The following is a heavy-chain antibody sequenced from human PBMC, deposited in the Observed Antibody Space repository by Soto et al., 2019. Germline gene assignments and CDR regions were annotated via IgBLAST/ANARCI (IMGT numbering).Heavy chain of an antibody. V-gene: IGHV3-30*18. D-gene: IGHD5-18*01. Sequence: GGSLRLSCAASGFALSGYWMTWVRQAPGKGLEWVAVISKDGGDKEYAESVKGRCTISRENSKSTVYLQMNSLRVEDTAVYYCAKDGYKYKYYSDYWGQGTLVTVSS. CDR1: GFALSGYW. CDR2: ISKDGGDK. CDR3: AKDGYKYKYYSDY. J-gene: IGHJ4*02.